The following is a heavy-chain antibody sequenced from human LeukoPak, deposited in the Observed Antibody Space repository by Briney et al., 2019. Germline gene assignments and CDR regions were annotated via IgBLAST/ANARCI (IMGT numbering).Heavy chain of an antibody. V-gene: IGHV2-5*01. D-gene: IGHD3-3*01. J-gene: IGHJ4*02. CDR2: SYWNDDK. Sequence: SGPTLVNPTQTLTLTCTFSGFSLSTSGVGVGWIRQPPVKALEWLALSYWNDDKRYIPSRKRRQTITKDNSKKQMVRTMTNMDPVDTATYYCAHRLRYDFWSGYYFGYWGQGTLVTVSS. CDR3: AHRLRYDFWSGYYFGY. CDR1: GFSLSTSGVG.